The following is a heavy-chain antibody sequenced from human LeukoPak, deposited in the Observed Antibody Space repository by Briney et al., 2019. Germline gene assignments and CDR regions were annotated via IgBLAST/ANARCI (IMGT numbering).Heavy chain of an antibody. CDR3: ARSSGVYAIPYYFDY. Sequence: GESLKTSCKGSGYSFTSYWIGWVRQMPGKGLEWMGIIYPGDSDTRYSPSFQGQVTISADKSISTAYLQWSSLKASDTAMYYCARSSGVYAIPYYFDYWGQGTLVTVSS. J-gene: IGHJ4*02. CDR1: GYSFTSYW. D-gene: IGHD2-8*01. CDR2: IYPGDSDT. V-gene: IGHV5-51*01.